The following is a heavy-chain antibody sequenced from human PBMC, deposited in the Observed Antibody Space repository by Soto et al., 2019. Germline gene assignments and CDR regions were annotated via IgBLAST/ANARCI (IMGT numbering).Heavy chain of an antibody. CDR3: AKDHLPSTVTTPGY. D-gene: IGHD4-17*01. CDR2: ISYDGNNK. J-gene: IGHJ4*02. CDR1: GFTFSTYG. V-gene: IGHV3-30*18. Sequence: QVQLVESGGGVVQPGRSLRLSCAASGFTFSTYGMHWVRQAPGKGLEWVAVISYDGNNKYYADSVKGRFTIARDNSKITLFLQMDSLRAEDTAVYYCAKDHLPSTVTTPGYWGQGTLVTVSS.